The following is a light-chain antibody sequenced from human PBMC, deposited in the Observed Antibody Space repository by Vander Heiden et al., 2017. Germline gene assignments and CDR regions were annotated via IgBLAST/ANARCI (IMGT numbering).Light chain of an antibody. CDR1: SSNIGAEDD. CDR2: ANS. Sequence: QSVLTQPPSVSAAPGQRVTISCTGSSSNIGAEDDVHWYQQLPGTAPKLLIYANSNRPSGVSDRFSGSKSGTSASLDITGLQADDEADYHCQSYDIKLSVVFGGGTKLTVL. CDR3: QSYDIKLSVV. J-gene: IGLJ2*01. V-gene: IGLV1-40*01.